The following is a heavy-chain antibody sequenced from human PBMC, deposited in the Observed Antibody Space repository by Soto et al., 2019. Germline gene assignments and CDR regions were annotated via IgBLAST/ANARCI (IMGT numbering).Heavy chain of an antibody. V-gene: IGHV3-53*02. Sequence: EVQLVETGGGLIQPGGSLRLSCAASGFTVSSNYMSWVRQAPGKGLEWVSVIYSGGSTYYADSVKGRFTISRDNSKNTLYLQMNSLRAEETAVYYCARDTAMGQGYYYGMDVLGQGTTVTVSS. CDR3: ARDTAMGQGYYYGMDV. J-gene: IGHJ6*02. CDR1: GFTVSSNY. D-gene: IGHD5-18*01. CDR2: IYSGGST.